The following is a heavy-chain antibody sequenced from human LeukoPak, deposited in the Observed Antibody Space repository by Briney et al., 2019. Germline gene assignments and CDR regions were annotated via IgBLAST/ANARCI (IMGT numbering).Heavy chain of an antibody. V-gene: IGHV4-59*08. J-gene: IGHJ4*02. D-gene: IGHD1-1*01. Sequence: SETLSLTCTVSGGSISSYCWSWIRQPPGKGLEWIGYIYYSGSTNYNPSLKSRVTISVDTSKNQFSLKLSSVTAADTAVYYCARRATTGAPYYFDYWGQGTLVTVSS. CDR2: IYYSGST. CDR1: GGSISSYC. CDR3: ARRATTGAPYYFDY.